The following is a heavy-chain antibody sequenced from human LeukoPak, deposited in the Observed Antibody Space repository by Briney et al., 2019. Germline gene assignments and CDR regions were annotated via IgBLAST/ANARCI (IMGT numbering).Heavy chain of an antibody. CDR1: GFTFTNYG. Sequence: GGSLRLSCAASGFTFTNYGVSWVRQAPGKGLEWVSVISGSGGNRNYGDAVKGRFTISRDNSNNNTMYLQMNSLRAADTAVYYCARVQLNYDTPCLRYYFDYWGQGTLVTVSS. CDR2: ISGSGGNR. J-gene: IGHJ4*02. CDR3: ARVQLNYDTPCLRYYFDY. V-gene: IGHV3-23*01. D-gene: IGHD3-22*01.